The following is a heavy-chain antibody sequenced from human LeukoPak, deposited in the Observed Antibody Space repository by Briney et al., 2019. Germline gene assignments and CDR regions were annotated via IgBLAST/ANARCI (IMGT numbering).Heavy chain of an antibody. CDR1: GFTFSSYS. D-gene: IGHD1-7*01. Sequence: PGGSLRLSCAASGFTFSSYSMNWVRQAPGKGLEWASYISSSSSTIYYADSVKGRFTISRDNAKNSLYLQMNSLRAEDTAVYYCARDPYNWNSVDAFDFWGQGTMVTVSS. V-gene: IGHV3-48*01. CDR2: ISSSSSTI. J-gene: IGHJ3*01. CDR3: ARDPYNWNSVDAFDF.